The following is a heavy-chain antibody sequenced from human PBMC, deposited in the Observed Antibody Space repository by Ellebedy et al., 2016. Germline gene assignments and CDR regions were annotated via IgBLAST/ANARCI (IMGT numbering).Heavy chain of an antibody. Sequence: GGSLRLXCAASGFTFSSYAMSWVRQAPGKGLEWVSAISGSGGSTYYADSVKGRFTISRDNSKNTLYLQMNSLRAEDTAVYYCAKDSGPRWLVLEGRFDYWGQGTLVTVSS. D-gene: IGHD6-19*01. V-gene: IGHV3-23*01. CDR2: ISGSGGST. J-gene: IGHJ4*02. CDR3: AKDSGPRWLVLEGRFDY. CDR1: GFTFSSYA.